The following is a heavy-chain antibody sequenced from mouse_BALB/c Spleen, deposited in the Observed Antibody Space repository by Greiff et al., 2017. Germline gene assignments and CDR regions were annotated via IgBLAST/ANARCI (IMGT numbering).Heavy chain of an antibody. CDR3: ARLIHWYFDV. D-gene: IGHD2-4*01. Sequence: EVQGVESGGGLVKLGGSLKLSCAASGFTFSSYYMSWVRQTPEKRLELVAAINSNGGSTYYPDTVKGRFTISRDNAKNTLYLQMSSLKSEDTALYYCARLIHWYFDVWGAGTTVTVSS. J-gene: IGHJ1*01. CDR1: GFTFSSYY. V-gene: IGHV5-6-2*01. CDR2: INSNGGST.